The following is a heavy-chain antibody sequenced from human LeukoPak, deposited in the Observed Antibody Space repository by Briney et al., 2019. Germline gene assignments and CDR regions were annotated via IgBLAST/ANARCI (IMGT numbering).Heavy chain of an antibody. D-gene: IGHD2-2*01. CDR2: TIPIFGTA. CDR3: ARVPPAAIFWYFDL. V-gene: IGHV1-69*13. J-gene: IGHJ2*01. CDR1: RGTFSSYA. Sequence: ASVKVSCKASRGTFSSYAISRVRQAPGQGLEWMGRTIPIFGTANYAQKFQGRVTISADESTSTAYMELSSLRFEDTAVYYCARVPPAAIFWYFDLWGRGTLVTVSS.